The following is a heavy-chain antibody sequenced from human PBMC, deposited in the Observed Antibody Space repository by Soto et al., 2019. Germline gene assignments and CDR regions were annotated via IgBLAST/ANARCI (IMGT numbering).Heavy chain of an antibody. Sequence: QVQLQESGPGLVKPSETLSLTCTVSGGSISSYYWSWIRQPPGKGLEWIGYIYYSGSTNYNPSLKSRVTISVDTSKNQFSLKLSSVTAADTAVYYCARGLAVAGTSIWFDPWGQGTLVTVSS. CDR1: GGSISSYY. D-gene: IGHD6-19*01. V-gene: IGHV4-59*01. J-gene: IGHJ5*02. CDR2: IYYSGST. CDR3: ARGLAVAGTSIWFDP.